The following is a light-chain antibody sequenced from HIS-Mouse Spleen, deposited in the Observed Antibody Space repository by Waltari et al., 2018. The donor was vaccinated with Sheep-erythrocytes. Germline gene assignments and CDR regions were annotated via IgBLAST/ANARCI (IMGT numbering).Light chain of an antibody. CDR2: AAS. Sequence: DIQMTQSPSSLSASVGDRVTITCRASQSISSYLNWYQQKPGKAPKLLIYAASSLQSGVPSRFSGSGSRTDFTLTISSLQPEDFATYYCQQSYSTPQFTFGPGTKVDI. CDR1: QSISSY. CDR3: QQSYSTPQFT. J-gene: IGKJ3*01. V-gene: IGKV1-39*01.